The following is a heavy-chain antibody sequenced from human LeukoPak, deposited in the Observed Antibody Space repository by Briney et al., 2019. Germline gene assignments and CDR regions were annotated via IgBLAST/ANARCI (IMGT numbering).Heavy chain of an antibody. V-gene: IGHV4-30-2*01. Sequence: SETLSLTCTVSGGSISSGGFYWSWIRQPPGKGLEWIGYIHHSGDTYQNPSLKSRVTVSSDRSKNEFYLKLSSVTAADTAVFYCARLIAADPQLDYWGQGTLVTVSS. CDR3: ARLIAADPQLDY. CDR2: IHHSGDT. CDR1: GGSISSGGFY. D-gene: IGHD6-25*01. J-gene: IGHJ4*02.